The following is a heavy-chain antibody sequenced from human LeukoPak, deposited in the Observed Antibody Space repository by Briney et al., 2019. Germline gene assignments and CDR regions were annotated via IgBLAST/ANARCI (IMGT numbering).Heavy chain of an antibody. Sequence: GRSLRLSCAASGFSFSFYAMNWVRQAPGKGRECVSSIIVSGTTYYADSVTGRFTISRDSARNTLYLQMNSLRAEDTAVYYCAKDSGHSSSWYYWGQGTLVTVSS. CDR2: IIVSGTT. D-gene: IGHD6-13*01. CDR3: AKDSGHSSSWYY. J-gene: IGHJ4*02. V-gene: IGHV3-23*01. CDR1: GFSFSFYA.